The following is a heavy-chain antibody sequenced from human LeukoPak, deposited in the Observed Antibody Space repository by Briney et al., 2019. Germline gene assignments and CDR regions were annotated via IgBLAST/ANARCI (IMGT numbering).Heavy chain of an antibody. V-gene: IGHV3-7*04. CDR3: ARDRRSGGSSYYFDY. J-gene: IGHJ4*02. CDR2: IKQDGSEK. Sequence: GGSLRLSCAASGFTFSSYWMSGVRQAPGKELEGVANIKQDGSEKYYVDSVKGRFTISRDNAKDSLYLQMNSLRAEDTAVYYCARDRRSGGSSYYFDYWGQGTLVTVSS. CDR1: GFTFSSYW. D-gene: IGHD2-15*01.